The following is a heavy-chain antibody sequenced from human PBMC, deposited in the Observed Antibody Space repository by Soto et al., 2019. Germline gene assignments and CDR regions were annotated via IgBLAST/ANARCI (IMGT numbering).Heavy chain of an antibody. D-gene: IGHD3-22*01. CDR1: VGTFSSYA. Sequence: GASVKVSCKACVGTFSSYAISWVRQAPVQGLEWMGGIIPIFGTANYAQKFQGRVTITADKSTSTAYMELSSLRSEDTAVYYCARGPVVNYYDSSGHYYVLDYWGQGTLVTVSS. V-gene: IGHV1-69*06. CDR3: ARGPVVNYYDSSGHYYVLDY. CDR2: IIPIFGTA. J-gene: IGHJ4*02.